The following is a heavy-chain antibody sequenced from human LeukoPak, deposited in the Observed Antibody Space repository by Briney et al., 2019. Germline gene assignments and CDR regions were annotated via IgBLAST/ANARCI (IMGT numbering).Heavy chain of an antibody. Sequence: GSLRLSCAASGFTFDDSGMSCIRQPPGKGLELIGYIYYIGGTNYNPSLKSRVTISVDTSKNQFSMKLSSVNAADTAVYYCARGRKVSSYQDFDYWGQGTLVTVSS. CDR3: ARGRKVSSYQDFDY. J-gene: IGHJ4*02. V-gene: IGHV4-59*12. CDR1: GFTFDDSG. D-gene: IGHD3-16*01. CDR2: IYYIGGT.